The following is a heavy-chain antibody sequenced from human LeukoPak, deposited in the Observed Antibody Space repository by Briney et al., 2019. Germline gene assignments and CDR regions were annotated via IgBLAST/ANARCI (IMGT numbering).Heavy chain of an antibody. CDR3: ARVKEASAFDI. CDR2: MSSSSSSYM. Sequence: KSGGSLRLSCAASGFTFSTYRMNWVRQAPGKGLEWVSSMSSSSSSYMYYADSVKGRFIISRDNAKNSLYLQMNSLRAEDTAVYYCARVKEASAFDIWGQGTMVTVSS. J-gene: IGHJ3*02. CDR1: GFTFSTYR. V-gene: IGHV3-21*01. D-gene: IGHD5-12*01.